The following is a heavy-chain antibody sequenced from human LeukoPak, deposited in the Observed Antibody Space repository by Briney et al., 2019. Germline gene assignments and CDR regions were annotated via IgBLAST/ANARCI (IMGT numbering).Heavy chain of an antibody. D-gene: IGHD1-7*01. Sequence: AASVKVSCKASGYTFTSYDINWVRQATGQGLEWMGWMNPNSGNTDYAQKFQGRVTMTRNTSISTAYMELSSLRSEDTAVYYCARPSRKYNWNYISWGQGTLVTVSS. V-gene: IGHV1-8*01. CDR2: MNPNSGNT. CDR3: ARPSRKYNWNYIS. CDR1: GYTFTSYD. J-gene: IGHJ5*02.